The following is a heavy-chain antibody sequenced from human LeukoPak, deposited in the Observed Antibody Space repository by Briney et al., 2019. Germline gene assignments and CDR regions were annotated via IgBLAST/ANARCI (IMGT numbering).Heavy chain of an antibody. CDR2: IYYRGST. J-gene: IGHJ4*02. V-gene: IGHV4-39*07. CDR3: ARVPHYYDSSGNYFD. Sequence: PSETLSLTCAVSGGSISSSSYYWGWIRQPPGEGLEWIGTIYYRGSTYYNPSLKSRVTISVDTSKNQFSLRLSSVSAADTAVYYCARVPHYYDSSGNYFDWGQGTLVTVSS. CDR1: GGSISSSSYY. D-gene: IGHD3-22*01.